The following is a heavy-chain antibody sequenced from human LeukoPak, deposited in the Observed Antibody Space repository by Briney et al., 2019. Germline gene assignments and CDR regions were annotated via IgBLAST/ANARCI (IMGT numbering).Heavy chain of an antibody. CDR1: GGSVSSGSYY. J-gene: IGHJ4*02. Sequence: PSETLSLTCTVSGGSVSSGSYYWSWIRQPPGKGLEWIGYIYYSGSTNYNPSLKSRVTISVDTSKNQFSLKLSSVIAADTAVYYCARMYYYGSGSYYTLIDYWGQGTLVTVSS. CDR2: IYYSGST. V-gene: IGHV4-61*01. D-gene: IGHD3-10*01. CDR3: ARMYYYGSGSYYTLIDY.